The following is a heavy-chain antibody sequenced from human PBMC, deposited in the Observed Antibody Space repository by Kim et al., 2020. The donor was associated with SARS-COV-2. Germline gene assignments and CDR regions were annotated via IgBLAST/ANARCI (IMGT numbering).Heavy chain of an antibody. CDR1: GYTFTNYA. CDR3: ARVGTTAVAGVSLAHDAFDI. V-gene: IGHV1-3*01. CDR2: INAGNGDT. J-gene: IGHJ3*02. D-gene: IGHD6-19*01. Sequence: ASVKVSCKASGYTFTNYAMHWVRQAPGQRLEWMGWINAGNGDTKYSLRFQGRVTITRDTSATTAYMELSSLRSEDTAVYYCARVGTTAVAGVSLAHDAFDIWGQGTMVTVSS.